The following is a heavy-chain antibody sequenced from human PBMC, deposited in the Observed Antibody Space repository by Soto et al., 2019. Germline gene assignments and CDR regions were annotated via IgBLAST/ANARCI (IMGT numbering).Heavy chain of an antibody. Sequence: EVQLVESGGGLVQPGGSLRLSCAASGFTVSSNYMSWVRQAPGKGLEWVSVIYSGGSTYYADSVKGRFTISRDNSKNPLYLQMNSLRAEDTAVYYWAREGGLPGGGYYYYYGMDVWGQGTTVTVSS. CDR1: GFTVSSNY. J-gene: IGHJ6*02. D-gene: IGHD3-16*01. CDR3: AREGGLPGGGYYYYYGMDV. CDR2: IYSGGST. V-gene: IGHV3-66*01.